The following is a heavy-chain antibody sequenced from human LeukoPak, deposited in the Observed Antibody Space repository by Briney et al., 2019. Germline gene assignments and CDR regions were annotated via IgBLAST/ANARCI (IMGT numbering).Heavy chain of an antibody. J-gene: IGHJ4*02. D-gene: IGHD4-11*01. CDR1: GGSISSGGYY. CDR2: IYYSGST. CDR3: ARGDLQYSPLDH. Sequence: TTSETLSLTCTVSGGSISSGGYYWSWIRQHPGKGLEWIGYIYYSGSTYYNPSLKSRVTMSVGTSNNQFSLQLSSVTAADTAVYYCARGDLQYSPLDHWGQGTLVTVSS. V-gene: IGHV4-31*03.